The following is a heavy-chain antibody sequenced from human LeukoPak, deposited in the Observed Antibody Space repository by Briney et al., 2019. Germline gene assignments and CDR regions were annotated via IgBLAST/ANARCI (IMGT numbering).Heavy chain of an antibody. CDR1: GGSISRSSYY. V-gene: IGHV4-39*01. CDR3: ARKGVRYFDVYDAFDI. J-gene: IGHJ3*02. CDR2: IYYSGST. D-gene: IGHD3-9*01. Sequence: PSETLSLTCTVSGGSISRSSYYWCWIRQRPGTGLEWIGSIYYSGSTYYNPSLKSRVTISVDTSKNQFSLKLSSVTAADTAVYYCARKGVRYFDVYDAFDIWGQGTMVTVSS.